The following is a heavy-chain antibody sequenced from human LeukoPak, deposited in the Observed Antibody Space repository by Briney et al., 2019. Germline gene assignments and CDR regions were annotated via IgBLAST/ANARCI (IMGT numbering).Heavy chain of an antibody. D-gene: IGHD6-13*01. V-gene: IGHV1-2*02. CDR3: ARGGYSSSWRGYYFDF. Sequence: GASVKVSCKASEYTFTAYYMHWVRQAPGQGLEWMGWINPNSGDTNYAQEFQGRVTMTRDTSISTAYMDLNTLTSDDTAVYYCARGGYSSSWRGYYFDFWGQGTLVTVSS. CDR1: EYTFTAYY. J-gene: IGHJ4*02. CDR2: INPNSGDT.